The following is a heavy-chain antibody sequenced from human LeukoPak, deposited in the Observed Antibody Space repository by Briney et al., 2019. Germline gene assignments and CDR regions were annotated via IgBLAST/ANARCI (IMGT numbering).Heavy chain of an antibody. J-gene: IGHJ3*02. CDR3: ARGNRQWLFGVQVTGAFDI. CDR2: IKPDGSEK. Sequence: GGSLRLSCAASGFTFSSSWMSWVRQAPGKGLEWVTNIKPDGSEKYYVDSVKGRFTISRDNAKNSLYLQMNSLRAEDTAVYYCARGNRQWLFGVQVTGAFDIWGQGTMVTVSS. CDR1: GFTFSSSW. D-gene: IGHD6-19*01. V-gene: IGHV3-7*01.